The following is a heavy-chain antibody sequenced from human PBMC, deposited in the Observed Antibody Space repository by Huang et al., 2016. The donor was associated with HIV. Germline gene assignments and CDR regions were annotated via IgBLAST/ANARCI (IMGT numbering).Heavy chain of an antibody. CDR1: GFTFNKFA. D-gene: IGHD1-26*01. J-gene: IGHJ4*02. CDR3: AKDGRGSGTYYDYFEY. CDR2: ISYDGSSK. V-gene: IGHV3-30*18. Sequence: QVQLVESGGGVVQPGRSLRLSCAAFGFTFNKFAMHWVRQAPVKGREWVEIISYDGSSKYHADSVKGRFTISRDNSKNTVYLQMNSLRVEDTAVYYCAKDGRGSGTYYDYFEYWGQGTLVTVSS.